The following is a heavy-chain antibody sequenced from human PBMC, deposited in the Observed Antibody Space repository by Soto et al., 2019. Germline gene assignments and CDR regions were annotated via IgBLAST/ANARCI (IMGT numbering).Heavy chain of an antibody. CDR3: ARSVADYSNYHNWFDP. Sequence: SDTLSLTCTVSGGSISSYYWSWIRQPPGKGLEWIGYIYYSGSTNYNPSLKSRVTISVDTSKNQFSLKLSSVTAADTAVYYCARSVADYSNYHNWFDPWGQGTLVTVSS. D-gene: IGHD4-4*01. CDR1: GGSISSYY. J-gene: IGHJ5*02. V-gene: IGHV4-59*08. CDR2: IYYSGST.